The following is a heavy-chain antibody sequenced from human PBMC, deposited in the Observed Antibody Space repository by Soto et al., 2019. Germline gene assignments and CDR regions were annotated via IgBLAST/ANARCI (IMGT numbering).Heavy chain of an antibody. CDR2: ISGSGGST. Sequence: EVQLLESGGGLVQPGGSLRLSCAASGFTFSSYVMSWVRQAPGKGLEWVSAISGSGGSTYYADSVKGRFTISRDNSKNTLYLQMNSLRAEDTAVYYCAKESESYDSSGYYEYYFDYWGQGTLVTVSS. D-gene: IGHD3-22*01. CDR3: AKESESYDSSGYYEYYFDY. J-gene: IGHJ4*02. V-gene: IGHV3-23*01. CDR1: GFTFSSYV.